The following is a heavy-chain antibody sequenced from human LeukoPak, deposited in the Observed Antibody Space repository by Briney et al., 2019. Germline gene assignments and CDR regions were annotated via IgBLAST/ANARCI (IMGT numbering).Heavy chain of an antibody. V-gene: IGHV3-74*01. CDR1: GSTFSIW. CDR3: VRDRLGLGDY. D-gene: IGHD7-27*01. J-gene: IGHJ4*02. Sequence: TGGSLRLSCAASGSTFSIWMHWVRQAPGKGLVWVSRINSDGRSTSYADSVKGRFTISRDNAKNTLYLQMNSLRVEDTAVYYCVRDRLGLGDYWGQGTLVTVSS. CDR2: INSDGRST.